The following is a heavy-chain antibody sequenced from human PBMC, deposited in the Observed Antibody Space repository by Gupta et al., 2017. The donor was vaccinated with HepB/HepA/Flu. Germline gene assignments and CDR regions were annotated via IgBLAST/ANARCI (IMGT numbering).Heavy chain of an antibody. D-gene: IGHD6-13*01. Sequence: EVQLVESGGGLVKPGGSLRLSCAASGFIFSSHSMTWVRPAPGKGLEWVSSISSRSTSIFYADSVKGRFTISRDNGKKSLFLQMNSLRAEDTAVYYCARDGRSAADVFFSHWFDPWGQGTLVTVSS. CDR2: ISSRSTSI. CDR1: GFIFSSHS. J-gene: IGHJ5*02. V-gene: IGHV3-21*01. CDR3: ARDGRSAADVFFSHWFDP.